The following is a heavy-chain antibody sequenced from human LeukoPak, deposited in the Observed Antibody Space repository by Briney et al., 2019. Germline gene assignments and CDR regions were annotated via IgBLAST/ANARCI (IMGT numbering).Heavy chain of an antibody. J-gene: IGHJ5*02. D-gene: IGHD2-2*01. Sequence: GGSLRLSCAASGFTFSTYAMHWVRQAPGKGLEWLTVISYNGSHQYYSDSVKGRFTISRDNAKNSLYLQMNSLRAEDTAVYYCASFEYQLLSIPWGQGTLVTVSS. CDR1: GFTFSTYA. V-gene: IGHV3-30*04. CDR3: ASFEYQLLSIP. CDR2: ISYNGSHQ.